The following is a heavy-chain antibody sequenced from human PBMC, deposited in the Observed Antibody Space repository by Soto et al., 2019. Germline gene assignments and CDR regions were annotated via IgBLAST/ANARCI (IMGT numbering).Heavy chain of an antibody. CDR2: IHPSGTT. Sequence: QVQLQQWGAGLLKPSETLSLTCAVYGVSLSHYYWSWIRQSPGKGLEWIGEIHPSGTTDYNPSLWSRVTLSLDTSKNQFSLNLISVTAADTAVYYCARGRDEYKLGNVWGPGTTVTVSS. V-gene: IGHV4-34*01. CDR3: ARGRDEYKLGNV. CDR1: GVSLSHYY. D-gene: IGHD7-27*01. J-gene: IGHJ6*02.